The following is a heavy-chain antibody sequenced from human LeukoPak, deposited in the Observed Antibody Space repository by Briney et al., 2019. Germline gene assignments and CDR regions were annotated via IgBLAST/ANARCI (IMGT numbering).Heavy chain of an antibody. D-gene: IGHD5-12*01. J-gene: IGHJ4*02. CDR3: ARAGYVGVYFDY. CDR2: IYYSGST. CDR1: GGSFSGYY. V-gene: IGHV4-31*11. Sequence: SETLSLTCAVYGGSFSGYYWSWIRQHPGKGLEWIGYIYYSGSTYYNPSLKSRVTISVDTSKNQFSLKLSSVTAADTAVYYCARAGYVGVYFDYWGQGTLVTVSS.